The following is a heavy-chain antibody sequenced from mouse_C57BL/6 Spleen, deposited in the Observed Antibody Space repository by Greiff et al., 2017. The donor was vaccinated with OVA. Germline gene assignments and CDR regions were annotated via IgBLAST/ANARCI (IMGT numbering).Heavy chain of an antibody. J-gene: IGHJ3*01. V-gene: IGHV1-85*01. CDR2: IYPRDGST. CDR3: EREDLDGYCERSWFAY. Sequence: VQLQQSGPELVKPGASVKLSCKASGYTFTSYDINWVKQRPGQGLEWIGWIYPRDGSTKYNEKFKGKATLTVDTSSSTAYMKLHSLTSEDSAVYFCEREDLDGYCERSWFAYWGKGTLVTVSA. CDR1: GYTFTSYD. D-gene: IGHD2-3*01.